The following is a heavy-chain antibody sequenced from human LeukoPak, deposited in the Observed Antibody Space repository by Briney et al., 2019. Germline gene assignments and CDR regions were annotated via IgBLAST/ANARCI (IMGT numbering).Heavy chain of an antibody. CDR2: ISSSGSSE. CDR3: AREVSGEFDT. V-gene: IGHV3-11*01. J-gene: IGHJ5*02. D-gene: IGHD3-10*01. CDR1: GFTFSDYY. Sequence: GGSLRLSCAASGFTFSDYYMTWIRHPPGKGLEWVSYISSSGSSEYYTDSVKGRFTISRDNAKNSLFLQMDSLRGEDTAVYYCAREVSGEFDTWGQGTLVSVSS.